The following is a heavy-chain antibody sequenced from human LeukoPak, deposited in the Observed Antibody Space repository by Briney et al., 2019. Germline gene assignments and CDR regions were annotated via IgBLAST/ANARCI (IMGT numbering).Heavy chain of an antibody. J-gene: IGHJ4*02. D-gene: IGHD6-13*01. CDR3: ARWTQYSSSWYYDY. V-gene: IGHV1-69*04. Sequence: SVKVSCKASGGTFSSYAISWVRQAPGQGLEWMGRVIPILHIPNYAQKFQGRVTIIADKSTSTAYMELSSLRSEDTAVYYCARWTQYSSSWYYDYWGQGTLVTVSS. CDR1: GGTFSSYA. CDR2: VIPILHIP.